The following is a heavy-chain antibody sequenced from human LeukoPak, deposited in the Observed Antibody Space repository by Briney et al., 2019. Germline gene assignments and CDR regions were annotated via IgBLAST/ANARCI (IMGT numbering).Heavy chain of an antibody. J-gene: IGHJ3*02. CDR1: GGSISSYY. CDR2: IYYSGST. CDR3: AREKVGRITIFGVVTRDAFDI. V-gene: IGHV4-59*01. Sequence: SETLSLTCTVSGGSISSYYWSWIRQPPGKGLEWIGYIYYSGSTNYNPSLKSRVTISVDTSKNQFSLKLSSVTAADTAVYYCAREKVGRITIFGVVTRDAFDIWGQGTMVTVPS. D-gene: IGHD3-3*01.